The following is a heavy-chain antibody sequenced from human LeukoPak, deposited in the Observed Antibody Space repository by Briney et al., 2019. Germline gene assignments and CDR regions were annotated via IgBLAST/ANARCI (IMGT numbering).Heavy chain of an antibody. D-gene: IGHD3-22*01. V-gene: IGHV1-18*01. CDR3: ARDYYDSSGYWRGASDTFDY. J-gene: IGHJ4*02. CDR1: GYTFTSYG. Sequence: ASVKVSCKASGYTFTSYGISWVRQAPGQGLEWMGWISAYNGNTTYAQKLQGRVTMTTDTSTSTAYMELRSLRSDDTAVYYCARDYYDSSGYWRGASDTFDYWGQGTLVTVSS. CDR2: ISAYNGNT.